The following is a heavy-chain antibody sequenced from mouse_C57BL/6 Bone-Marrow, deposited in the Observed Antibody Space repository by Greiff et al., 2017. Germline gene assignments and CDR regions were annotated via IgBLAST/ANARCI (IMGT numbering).Heavy chain of an antibody. Sequence: VQLQQPGAELVRPGASVTLSCKASGYTFTDYEMHWVKQTPVHGLEWIGAIDPETGGTAYNQKFKGKAILTADKSSSTAYMELRSLTSEDSAVYYCTRSGDGYYGCAYWGQGTLVTVSA. V-gene: IGHV1-15*01. D-gene: IGHD2-3*01. CDR1: GYTFTDYE. J-gene: IGHJ3*01. CDR2: IDPETGGT. CDR3: TRSGDGYYGCAY.